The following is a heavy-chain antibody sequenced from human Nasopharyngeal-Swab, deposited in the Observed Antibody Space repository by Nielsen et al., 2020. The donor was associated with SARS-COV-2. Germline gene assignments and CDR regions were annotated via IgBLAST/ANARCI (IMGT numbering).Heavy chain of an antibody. Sequence: SETLSLTCTVSGGSISSYYWSWIRQPPGKGLEWIGEINHSGSTNYNPSLKSRVTISVDTSKNQFSLKLSSVTAADTAVYYCARGRGSSGLTYNWFDPWGQGTLVTVSS. CDR1: GGSISSYY. D-gene: IGHD6-19*01. CDR3: ARGRGSSGLTYNWFDP. CDR2: INHSGST. J-gene: IGHJ5*02. V-gene: IGHV4-34*01.